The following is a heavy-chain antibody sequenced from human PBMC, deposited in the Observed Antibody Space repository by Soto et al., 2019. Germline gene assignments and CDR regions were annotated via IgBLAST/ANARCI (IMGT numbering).Heavy chain of an antibody. CDR2: ISAYNGNT. CDR3: ARDSTARLYYYYGMDV. V-gene: IGHV1-18*04. CDR1: GYTFTSSG. D-gene: IGHD6-6*01. Sequence: QVQLVQSGAEVKKPGASVKVSCKASGYTFTSSGISWVRQAPGQGLAWMGWISAYNGNTNYAQKLQGRVTMTTDTTTSTAYMELRSLRSDDTAVYYCARDSTARLYYYYGMDVWGQGTTVTVSS. J-gene: IGHJ6*02.